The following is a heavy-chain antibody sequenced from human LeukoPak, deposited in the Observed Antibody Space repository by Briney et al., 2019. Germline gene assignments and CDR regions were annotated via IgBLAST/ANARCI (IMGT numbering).Heavy chain of an antibody. J-gene: IGHJ6*03. V-gene: IGHV1-2*02. D-gene: IGHD2-15*01. CDR1: GYTFTGYY. CDR3: ARGVVAATFYYYMDV. CDR2: INPSSGGT. Sequence: ASVKVSCKPSGYTFTGYYIQGVRQAPRKGLEWMGWINPSSGGTKYAQKFQGRVTMTRDTSISTAYLELSRLRSDDTAVYYCARGVVAATFYYYMDVWGKGTTVTVSS.